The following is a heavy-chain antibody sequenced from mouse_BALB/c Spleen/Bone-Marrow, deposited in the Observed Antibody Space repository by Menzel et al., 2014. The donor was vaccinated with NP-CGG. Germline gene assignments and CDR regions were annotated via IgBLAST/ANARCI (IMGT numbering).Heavy chain of an antibody. CDR2: IYPGSGST. J-gene: IGHJ2*01. CDR1: GYTFTSYW. Sequence: LQQSGSELVRPGASVKLSCKASGYTFTSYWMHWVKQRHGQGLEWIGNIYPGSGSTNYDEKFKSKGTLTVDTSSGTAYMHLSSLTSEDSAVYYCTRSGDEDYFDYWGQGTPLTVSS. CDR3: TRSGDEDYFDY. V-gene: IGHV1S22*01. D-gene: IGHD3-1*01.